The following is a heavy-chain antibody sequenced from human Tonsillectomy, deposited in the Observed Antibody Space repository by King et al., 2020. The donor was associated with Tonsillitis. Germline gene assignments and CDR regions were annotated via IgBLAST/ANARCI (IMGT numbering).Heavy chain of an antibody. J-gene: IGHJ4*02. D-gene: IGHD6-19*01. Sequence: VQLVESGGGVVRPGGSLRLSCAASGFTFDDNGMSWVRQAPGKGLQGGSGTNWSGSSTGYADSVKGRFTISRDNAKNSLYLQINSLRAADTALYYCSRVGSKQWLIPDYFDDWGQGTLVTVSS. CDR2: TNWSGSST. V-gene: IGHV3-20*04. CDR1: GFTFDDNG. CDR3: SRVGSKQWLIPDYFDD.